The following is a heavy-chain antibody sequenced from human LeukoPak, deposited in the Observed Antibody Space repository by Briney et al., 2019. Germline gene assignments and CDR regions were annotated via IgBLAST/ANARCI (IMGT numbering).Heavy chain of an antibody. CDR2: IYHSGST. CDR1: GYSISRGYS. D-gene: IGHD3-22*01. J-gene: IGHJ4*02. Sequence: SETLSLTCTVSGYSISRGYSWGWIRQPPGKGLEWIGNIYHSGSTNYSPSLKSRVTISVDTSKNQFSLKLSSVTAADTAVYFCAREDYYNSGGYYLDYWGQGTLVTVAS. CDR3: AREDYYNSGGYYLDY. V-gene: IGHV4-38-2*02.